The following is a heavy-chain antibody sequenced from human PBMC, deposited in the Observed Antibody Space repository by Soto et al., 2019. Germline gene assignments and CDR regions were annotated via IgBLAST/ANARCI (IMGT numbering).Heavy chain of an antibody. CDR1: GGSISSGGYY. CDR2: IYYSGST. Sequence: KTSETLSLTCTVSGGSISSGGYYWSWIRQHPGKGLEWIGYIYYSGSTYYNPSLKSRVTISVDTSKNQFSLKLSSVTAADTAVYYCARGVSSGSYGYFDYWGQGTLVTVSS. CDR3: ARGVSSGSYGYFDY. J-gene: IGHJ4*02. V-gene: IGHV4-31*03. D-gene: IGHD3-10*01.